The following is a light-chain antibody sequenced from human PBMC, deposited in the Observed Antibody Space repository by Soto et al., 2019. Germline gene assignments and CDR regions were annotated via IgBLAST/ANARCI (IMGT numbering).Light chain of an antibody. J-gene: IGKJ1*01. CDR1: QSISRW. V-gene: IGKV1-5*01. CDR3: QKCNSYFQT. Sequence: QITEAPSTLSSSLGDRGVITCRASQSISRWLAWYQQKTGKAPNLLIYDASSLESGVPSRFSGSGSGTELNLTISRLQPDDFATYYCQKCNSYFQTCGQGTKVDIK. CDR2: DAS.